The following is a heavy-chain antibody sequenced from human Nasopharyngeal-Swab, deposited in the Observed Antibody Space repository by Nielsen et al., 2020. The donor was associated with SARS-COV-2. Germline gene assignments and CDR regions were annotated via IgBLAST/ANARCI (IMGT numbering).Heavy chain of an antibody. CDR3: ASSRTTQNWFDP. J-gene: IGHJ5*02. Sequence: GESLKISCAASGFTFSSYWMSWVRQALGKGLEWVANIKQDGSEKYYVDSVKGRFTISRDNAKNSLYLQMNSLRAEDTAVYYCASSRTTQNWFDPWGQGTLVTVSS. V-gene: IGHV3-7*03. CDR2: IKQDGSEK. CDR1: GFTFSSYW. D-gene: IGHD1-1*01.